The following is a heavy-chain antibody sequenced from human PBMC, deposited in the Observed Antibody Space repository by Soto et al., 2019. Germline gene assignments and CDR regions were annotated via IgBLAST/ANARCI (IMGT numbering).Heavy chain of an antibody. V-gene: IGHV3-30*18. D-gene: IGHD3-22*01. CDR3: AKASRYDSSGYYLDY. CDR1: GFTFSSYG. J-gene: IGHJ4*02. CDR2: ISYDGSNK. Sequence: GGSLRLSCAASGFTFSSYGMHWVRQAPGKGLEWVAVISYDGSNKYYADSVKGRFTISRDNSKNTLYLQMNSLRAEDTAVYYCAKASRYDSSGYYLDYWGQGTLVTVYS.